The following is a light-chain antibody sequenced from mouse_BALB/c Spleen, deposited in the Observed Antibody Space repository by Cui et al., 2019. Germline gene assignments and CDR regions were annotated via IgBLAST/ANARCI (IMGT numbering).Light chain of an antibody. J-gene: IGKJ1*01. CDR2: HTS. V-gene: IGKV4-80*01. Sequence: QFVLTQSPAILSASLGEDIPRICSASSCVSYMHWYQQESGTSPKLLIYHTSNLASRVPSRFSGSGSGTFYSLTISSGEAEDAADYYCHQWSSYPWTFGGGTKLEIK. CDR1: SCVSY. CDR3: HQWSSYPWT.